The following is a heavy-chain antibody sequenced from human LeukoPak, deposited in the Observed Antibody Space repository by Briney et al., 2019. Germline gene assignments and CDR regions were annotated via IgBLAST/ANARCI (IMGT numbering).Heavy chain of an antibody. V-gene: IGHV3-23*01. Sequence: GGSLRLSCAASGFTFNNYAMNWVRQAPGKGLEWVSAITIGGTDTFYVDSVKGRFTISRDNSKNTLYLQMNSLRAEDTAVYYCAKDLYTMIDYSVWGQGTTVTVSS. CDR3: AKDLYTMIDYSV. CDR2: ITIGGTDT. CDR1: GFTFNNYA. D-gene: IGHD3-22*01. J-gene: IGHJ6*02.